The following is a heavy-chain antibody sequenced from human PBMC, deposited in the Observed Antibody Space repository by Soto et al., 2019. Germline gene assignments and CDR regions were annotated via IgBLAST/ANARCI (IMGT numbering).Heavy chain of an antibody. CDR2: ISGSGGST. CDR3: AKRYPGC. J-gene: IGHJ4*02. CDR1: GFTFSSYA. D-gene: IGHD1-20*01. Sequence: HPGGSLTLTCGASGFTFSSYAMVWVRQVPGKGLEWVSAISGSGGSTYYADSVKGRFTISRDNSKNTLYLQMNSLRAEDTAVFYCAKRYPGCWGQVTLVTVSS. V-gene: IGHV3-23*01.